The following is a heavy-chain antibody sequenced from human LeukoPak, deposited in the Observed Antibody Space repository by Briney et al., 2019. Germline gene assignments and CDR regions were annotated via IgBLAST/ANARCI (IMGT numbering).Heavy chain of an antibody. Sequence: GGSLRLSCAASGFTFSSYEMNWVRQAPGKGLEWVSCISSSGGIIYYADSVKGRFTISRDHAKNSLYLQMNSLRAEDTAVYYCARDSYGDANFDSWGQGTLVTVSS. CDR1: GFTFSSYE. D-gene: IGHD4-17*01. J-gene: IGHJ4*02. V-gene: IGHV3-48*03. CDR2: ISSSGGII. CDR3: ARDSYGDANFDS.